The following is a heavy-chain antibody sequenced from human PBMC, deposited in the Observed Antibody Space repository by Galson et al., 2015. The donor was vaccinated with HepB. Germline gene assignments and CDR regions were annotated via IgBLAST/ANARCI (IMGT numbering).Heavy chain of an antibody. D-gene: IGHD2-15*01. CDR1: GSILSSYS. V-gene: IGHV3-21*01. Sequence: SLRLSCAASGSILSSYSMNWVRQAPGKGLEWVSSMSSSTNYIYYADSVKGRFTVSIDNAKNSLFPQMNSLRAEDTAVYYCATNTPAAVMRASGMDVWGQGTAVTVSS. J-gene: IGHJ6*02. CDR2: MSSSTNYI. CDR3: ATNTPAAVMRASGMDV.